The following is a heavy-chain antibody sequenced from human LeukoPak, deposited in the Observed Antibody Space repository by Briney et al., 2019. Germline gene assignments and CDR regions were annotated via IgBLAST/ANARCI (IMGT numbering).Heavy chain of an antibody. Sequence: PSETLSLTCTVSGGSISSYYWSWLRQPPGKGLEYIGYTHYSGATNYNPSLKSRVTISVDTSKNQFSLKLNSVTAADTAVYYCAREDSSRVYFDYWGQGSLVTVSS. CDR1: GGSISSYY. CDR2: THYSGAT. V-gene: IGHV4-59*01. J-gene: IGHJ4*02. D-gene: IGHD4-11*01. CDR3: AREDSSRVYFDY.